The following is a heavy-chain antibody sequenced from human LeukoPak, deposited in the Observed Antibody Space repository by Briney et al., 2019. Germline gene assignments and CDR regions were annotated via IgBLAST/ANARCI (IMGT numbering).Heavy chain of an antibody. V-gene: IGHV4-59*01. J-gene: IGHJ5*02. CDR3: ARETWGPYCSGGSCYFNWFDP. Sequence: ETLSLTCTVSGGSISSYYWSWIRQPPGKGLEWIGYIYYSGSTNYNPSLKSRVTISVDTSKSQFSLKLSSVTAADTAVYYCARETWGPYCSGGSCYFNWFDPWGQGTLVTVSS. CDR1: GGSISSYY. CDR2: IYYSGST. D-gene: IGHD2-15*01.